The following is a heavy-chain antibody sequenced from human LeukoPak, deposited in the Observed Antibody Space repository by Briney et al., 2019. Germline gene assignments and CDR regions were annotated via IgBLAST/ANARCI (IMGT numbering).Heavy chain of an antibody. CDR2: IKQDGSEK. D-gene: IGHD3-10*01. CDR1: GFTISNYW. Sequence: GGSLRLSCAASGFTISNYWMSWVRQAPGKGLEWVANIKQDGSEKKDVDSVKGRFSISRDNAKNPLYLQIYSLRVEDTAGYYCARWYGGSGSWVLDVWGQGTTVTVSS. J-gene: IGHJ6*02. CDR3: ARWYGGSGSWVLDV. V-gene: IGHV3-7*04.